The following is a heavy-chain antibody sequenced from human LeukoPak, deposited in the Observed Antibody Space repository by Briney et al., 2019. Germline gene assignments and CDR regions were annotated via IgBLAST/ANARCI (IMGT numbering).Heavy chain of an antibody. J-gene: IGHJ5*02. Sequence: SQTLSLTCAISGDSVSRNSASWNWIRQSPSRGLEWLGRTYYRSKWYNDYAVSVKSRITISPDTSKNQFSLQLNSVTPEDTAVYYCARDATVLRDGMASSWFDPWGQGTLVTVSS. V-gene: IGHV6-1*01. CDR1: GDSVSRNSAS. CDR2: TYYRSKWYN. D-gene: IGHD5-24*01. CDR3: ARDATVLRDGMASSWFDP.